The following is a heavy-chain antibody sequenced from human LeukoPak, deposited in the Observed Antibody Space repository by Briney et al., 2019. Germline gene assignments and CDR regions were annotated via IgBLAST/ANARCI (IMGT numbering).Heavy chain of an antibody. V-gene: IGHV1-46*01. J-gene: IGHJ4*02. CDR3: ARNPVTTKYFDY. Sequence: ASVKVSCKASGYILSGYYMHWVRQAPGQGLEWMGIINPSGGSTRYAQKFQGRVTMTRDTSTSTVYMELSSLRSEDTAVYYCARNPVTTKYFDYWGQGTLVTVSS. CDR2: INPSGGST. D-gene: IGHD4-17*01. CDR1: GYILSGYY.